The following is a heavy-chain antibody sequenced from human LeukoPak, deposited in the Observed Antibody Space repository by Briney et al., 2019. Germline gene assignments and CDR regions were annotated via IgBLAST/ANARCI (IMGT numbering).Heavy chain of an antibody. CDR3: AADVWSGYGNYGMDV. V-gene: IGHV3-23*01. Sequence: GGSLRLSCAASGFTFSSYVMSWVRQAPGKGLEWVSSISNSGGSTYYADSVKGRFTISRDNSKNTLYLQMNSLRAEDTAVYYCAADVWSGYGNYGMDVWGQGTTVTVSS. CDR1: GFTFSSYV. D-gene: IGHD3-3*01. CDR2: ISNSGGST. J-gene: IGHJ6*02.